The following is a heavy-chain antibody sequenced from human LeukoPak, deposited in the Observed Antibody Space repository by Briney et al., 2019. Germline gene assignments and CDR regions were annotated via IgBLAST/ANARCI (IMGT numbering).Heavy chain of an antibody. CDR1: GFTFDDYA. D-gene: IGHD4-17*01. CDR3: ARYYGDYFGG. J-gene: IGHJ4*02. CDR2: IYYSGST. Sequence: GSLRLSCAASGFTFDDYAMHWIRQPPGKGLEWIGYIYYSGSTYYNPSLKSRVTISVDTSKNQFSLKLSSVTAADTAVYYCARYYGDYFGGWGQGTLVTVSS. V-gene: IGHV4-59*04.